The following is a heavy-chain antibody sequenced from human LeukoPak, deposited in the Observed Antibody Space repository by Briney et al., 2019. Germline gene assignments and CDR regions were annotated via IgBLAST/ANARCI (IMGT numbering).Heavy chain of an antibody. CDR3: ARDNLGIGGYFDY. Sequence: PGGSLRLSCAASGFTFSSYAMHWVRQAPGKGLEWVAVISYDGSNKYYADSVKGRFTISRDNSKNTLYLQMNSLRAEDTAVYYCARDNLGIGGYFDYWGQGTLVTVSS. CDR2: ISYDGSNK. CDR1: GFTFSSYA. D-gene: IGHD7-27*01. V-gene: IGHV3-30-3*01. J-gene: IGHJ4*02.